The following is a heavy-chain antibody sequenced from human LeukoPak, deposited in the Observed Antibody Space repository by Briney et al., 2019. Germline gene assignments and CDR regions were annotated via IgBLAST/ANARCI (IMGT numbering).Heavy chain of an antibody. CDR1: GFTFSSYA. J-gene: IGHJ4*02. CDR2: ISGSGGST. D-gene: IGHD6-6*01. Sequence: GGSLRLSCAASGFTFSSYAMSWVRQAPGKGLEWVSTISGSGGSTYYADSVKGRFTISRDNTKNTMYLQMNSLRAEDTAVYYCAKSRSIAARPGYFDYWGQGTLVTVSS. V-gene: IGHV3-23*01. CDR3: AKSRSIAARPGYFDY.